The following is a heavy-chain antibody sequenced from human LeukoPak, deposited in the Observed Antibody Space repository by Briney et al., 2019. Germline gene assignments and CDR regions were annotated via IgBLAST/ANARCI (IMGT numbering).Heavy chain of an antibody. CDR1: GFTFTNNW. CDR2: IKPDDSEI. Sequence: PGGSLRLSCVASGFTFTNNWMTWLRQVPGEGLEWVANIKPDDSEIYYVASVKGRFSISRDNSKNTLYLQMNSLRAEDTAVYYCAKLHRVTPFNCWGQGTLVTVSS. CDR3: AKLHRVTPFNC. D-gene: IGHD2-21*02. V-gene: IGHV3-7*03. J-gene: IGHJ4*02.